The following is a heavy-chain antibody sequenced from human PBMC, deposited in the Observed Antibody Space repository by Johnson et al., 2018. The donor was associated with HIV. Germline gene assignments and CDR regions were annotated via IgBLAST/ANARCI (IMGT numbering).Heavy chain of an antibody. J-gene: IGHJ3*02. V-gene: IGHV3-11*04. Sequence: QVQLVESGGCLVKPGGSLRLPCAASGFTFSDYYMSWIRQAPGKGLEWVSAISDSGSTYYADSVKGRFTISRDNSKNTLYLQMSSLRAEDTAVYYCAKDQGWFGEFMNAFDIWGQGTMVTVSS. D-gene: IGHD3-10*01. CDR1: GFTFSDYY. CDR2: ISDSGST. CDR3: AKDQGWFGEFMNAFDI.